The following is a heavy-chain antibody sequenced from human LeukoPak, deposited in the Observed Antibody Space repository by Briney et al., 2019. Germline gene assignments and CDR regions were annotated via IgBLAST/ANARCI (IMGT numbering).Heavy chain of an antibody. V-gene: IGHV4-59*08. CDR1: GASISSYY. CDR3: AGNYYGSGSYYSEDRY. J-gene: IGHJ4*02. Sequence: SETLSLTCTVSGASISSYYWSWIRQSPGKGLEWIGYIYYSGSTNYNPSLKSRVTISVDTSKNQFSLKLSSVTAADTAVYYCAGNYYGSGSYYSEDRYWGQGTLVTVSS. CDR2: IYYSGST. D-gene: IGHD3-10*01.